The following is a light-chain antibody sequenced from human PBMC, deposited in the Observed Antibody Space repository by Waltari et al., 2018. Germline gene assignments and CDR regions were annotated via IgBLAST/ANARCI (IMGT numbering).Light chain of an antibody. J-gene: IGKJ1*01. Sequence: EIVMTQSPATLSVSPGERATLSCMASQSVSSNLAWYKQKPGQAPRLLIYGASTSATGIPARFSGSGSGTEFTRTISSLQSEDFAVYYCQQYNNWPKTFGQGTKVEIK. CDR3: QQYNNWPKT. V-gene: IGKV3-15*01. CDR1: QSVSSN. CDR2: GAS.